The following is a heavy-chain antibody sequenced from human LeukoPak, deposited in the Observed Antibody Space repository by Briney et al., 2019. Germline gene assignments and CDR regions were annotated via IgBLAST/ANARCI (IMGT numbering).Heavy chain of an antibody. CDR2: IYTSGST. CDR3: ARDETGTRHFDY. Sequence: SDTLSLPCTVSGGSIGTYYWSGIRHPAGKGLEWIGRIYTSGSTNYNPSLKSRVTMSIGTSKNQFSLKLSSVTAADTAVYYCARDETGTRHFDYWGQGTLLAVCS. D-gene: IGHD1-1*01. J-gene: IGHJ4*02. CDR1: GGSIGTYY. V-gene: IGHV4-4*07.